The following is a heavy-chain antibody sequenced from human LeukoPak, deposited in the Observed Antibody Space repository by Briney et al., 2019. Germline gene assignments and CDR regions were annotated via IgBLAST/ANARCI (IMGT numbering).Heavy chain of an antibody. Sequence: ASVKVSCKASGYTFTDYYMHWVRQAPGQGLEWMAWINPNSGDTSYARTFQGRVTMTRDTSISTAYMELSRLRSDDTAVYYCARHLTGDVREAYWGQGTLVTVSS. CDR1: GYTFTDYY. J-gene: IGHJ4*02. D-gene: IGHD7-27*01. V-gene: IGHV1-2*02. CDR3: ARHLTGDVREAY. CDR2: INPNSGDT.